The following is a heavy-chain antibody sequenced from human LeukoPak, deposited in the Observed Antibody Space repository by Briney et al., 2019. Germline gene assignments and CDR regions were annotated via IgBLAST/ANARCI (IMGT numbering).Heavy chain of an antibody. J-gene: IGHJ4*02. D-gene: IGHD3-22*01. CDR2: ISSSGSTI. CDR3: ARETYYCDSSGYYPYYFDY. V-gene: IGHV3-48*03. Sequence: GGSLRLSCAASGFTFSSYEINWVRQAPGKGLEWVSYISSSGSTIYYADSVKGRFTISRDNAKNSLYLQMNSLRAEDTAVYYCARETYYCDSSGYYPYYFDYWGQGTLVTVSS. CDR1: GFTFSSYE.